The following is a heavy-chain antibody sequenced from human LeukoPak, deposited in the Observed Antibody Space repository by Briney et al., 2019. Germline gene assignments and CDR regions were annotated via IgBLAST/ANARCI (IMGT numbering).Heavy chain of an antibody. Sequence: PVRSLILSCAASGFTFSSYAMDWGRQAPGKGLERVAVISYDGSNKYYADSVKGRFTISRDNSKNTLYLQMNSLRAEDTAVYYCARESKDFWSGSYYFDYWGQGTLVTVSS. CDR3: ARESKDFWSGSYYFDY. V-gene: IGHV3-30*01. CDR2: ISYDGSNK. D-gene: IGHD3-3*01. J-gene: IGHJ4*02. CDR1: GFTFSSYA.